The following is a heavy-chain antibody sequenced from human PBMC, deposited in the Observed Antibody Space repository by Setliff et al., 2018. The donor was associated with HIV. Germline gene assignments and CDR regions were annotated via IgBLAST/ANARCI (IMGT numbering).Heavy chain of an antibody. D-gene: IGHD2-2*01. CDR3: VRRAAAAEVFDY. CDR1: GYTFTSYY. J-gene: IGHJ4*02. Sequence: ASVKVSCKASGYTFTSYYMHWVRQAPGQRLEWMGWLHTGGGRTSYSVKLQGRVTFTRDTSASTAYMELSSLGSEDTAVYYCVRRAAAAEVFDYWGQGTLVTVSS. CDR2: LHTGGGRT. V-gene: IGHV1-3*04.